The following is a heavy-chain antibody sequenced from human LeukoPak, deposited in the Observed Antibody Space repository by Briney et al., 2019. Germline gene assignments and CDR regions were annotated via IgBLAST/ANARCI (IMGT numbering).Heavy chain of an antibody. CDR1: GFTFSNSW. J-gene: IGHJ4*02. Sequence: GGSPRLSCADSGFTFSNSWMAWVRQVPGKGLEWVANINEDGSQKNYLDSVKGRFTVSRDNAKKSLYLQMNSLRVEDTAVYYCARDRAYNRFDYWGQGTLVTVSS. CDR3: ARDRAYNRFDY. V-gene: IGHV3-7*01. D-gene: IGHD5-24*01. CDR2: INEDGSQK.